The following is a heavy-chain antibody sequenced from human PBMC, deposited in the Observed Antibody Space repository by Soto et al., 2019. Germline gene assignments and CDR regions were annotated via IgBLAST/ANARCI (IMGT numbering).Heavy chain of an antibody. CDR1: GGTFNNNA. Sequence: QVQLVQSGAEVKKPGSSVKVSCKASGGTFNNNAISWVRQAPGQGLEWMGGIIPILGTANYAKKFRGRVTITADESTSTGYMDLSSLRFEDTAVYYWARPYDSSDYYGGGMDVWGQGTTVTVSS. V-gene: IGHV1-69*01. J-gene: IGHJ6*02. D-gene: IGHD3-22*01. CDR3: ARPYDSSDYYGGGMDV. CDR2: IIPILGTA.